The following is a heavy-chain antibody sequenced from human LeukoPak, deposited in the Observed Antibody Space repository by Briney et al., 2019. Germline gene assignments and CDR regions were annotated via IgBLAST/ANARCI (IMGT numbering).Heavy chain of an antibody. Sequence: SETLFLTCTVSGGSIGTSSFCWGWIRQPPGKGLEWIGNICYSESTYYNPSLKSRVTISVDTSKNQFSLKLSSVTAADTAVYYCARDQGRWLVRTFDYWGQGTLVTVSS. D-gene: IGHD6-19*01. CDR2: ICYSEST. CDR3: ARDQGRWLVRTFDY. CDR1: GGSIGTSSFC. J-gene: IGHJ4*02. V-gene: IGHV4-39*07.